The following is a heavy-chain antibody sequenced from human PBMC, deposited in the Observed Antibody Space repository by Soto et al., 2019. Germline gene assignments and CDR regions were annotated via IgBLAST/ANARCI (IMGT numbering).Heavy chain of an antibody. CDR1: GFTFSNYG. J-gene: IGHJ4*02. Sequence: GSLRLSCAASGFTFSNYGMHWVRQAPGKGLEWVALIWYDGVNKYYADSVKGRFTISRDNSKNTLYLQMNSLRAEDTAVYYCARGLAFDYWGQGTRVTVSS. V-gene: IGHV3-33*01. CDR2: IWYDGVNK. CDR3: ARGLAFDY.